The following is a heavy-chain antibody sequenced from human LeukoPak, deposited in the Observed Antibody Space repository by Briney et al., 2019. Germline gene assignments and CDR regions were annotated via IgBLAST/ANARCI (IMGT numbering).Heavy chain of an antibody. V-gene: IGHV3-53*01. CDR2: IYSGGSK. CDR3: ARSSYSSSSSV. J-gene: IGHJ3*01. CDR1: GFTVSSNY. Sequence: GGSLRLSCAASGFTVSSNYMSWVRQAPGRGLEWVSVIYSGGSKYYADSVKGRFTISRDNSKNTLYLQMNSLRAEDTAVYYCARSSYSSSSSVWGQGTMVTVSS. D-gene: IGHD6-6*01.